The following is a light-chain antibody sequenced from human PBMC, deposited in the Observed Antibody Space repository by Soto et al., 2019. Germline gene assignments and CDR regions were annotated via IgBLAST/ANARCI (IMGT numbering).Light chain of an antibody. V-gene: IGKV1-5*03. CDR2: KAS. CDR1: QTISSW. J-gene: IGKJ1*01. CDR3: QHYNSYSEA. Sequence: DIQMTQSPSTLSGSVGDRVTITCRASQTISSWLAWYQQKPGKAPKLLIYKASTLKSGVPSRFSGSRSGTEFTLTFSSLQPDDFATYYCQHYNSYSEAFGQGTKVELK.